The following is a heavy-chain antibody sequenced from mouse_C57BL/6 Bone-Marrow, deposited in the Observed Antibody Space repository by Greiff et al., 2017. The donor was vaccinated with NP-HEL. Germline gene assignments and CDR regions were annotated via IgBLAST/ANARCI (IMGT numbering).Heavy chain of an antibody. D-gene: IGHD2-13*01. Sequence: QVQLQQSGPGLVAPSQSLSITCTVSGFSLTSYGVAWVRQPPGKGLEWLGVIWGGGSKNYYSALMSSLSTSKDNSRSQVLVKMNRLQTDDTAMYYGTKLYYSDCYAIDYWGQGTSVTVSS. CDR2: IWGGGSK. J-gene: IGHJ4*01. CDR1: GFSLTSYG. V-gene: IGHV2-9*01. CDR3: TKLYYSDCYAIDY.